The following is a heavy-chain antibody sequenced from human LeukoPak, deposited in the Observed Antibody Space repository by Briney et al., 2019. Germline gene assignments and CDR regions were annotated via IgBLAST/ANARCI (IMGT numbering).Heavy chain of an antibody. CDR1: GDSISSSSYY. Sequence: SETLSLTCTVSGDSISSSSYYWGWIRQPPGKGLEWIGSLYYSGSTYYNPSLKSRVTISVDTSKTQFSLNLSSVTAADTALYYCARERDRSIVVLPGAIKGGFDFWGQGTLVTVSS. CDR3: ARERDRSIVVLPGAIKGGFDF. J-gene: IGHJ4*02. CDR2: LYYSGST. V-gene: IGHV4-39*02. D-gene: IGHD2-2*02.